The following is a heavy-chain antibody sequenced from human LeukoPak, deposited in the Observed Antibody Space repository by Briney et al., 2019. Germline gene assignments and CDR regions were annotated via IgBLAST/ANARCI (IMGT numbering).Heavy chain of an antibody. CDR3: ARVPGGGTAAN. CDR2: IHYSGST. V-gene: IGHV4-61*01. CDR1: GGSVSSGSYY. J-gene: IGHJ3*01. Sequence: KPSETLSLTCTVSGGSVSSGSYYWSRIRQPPGQGLDWIGYIHYSGSTNYSPSLKSRVTISVDTSKNQFSLKLSSVTAADTAVYYCARVPGGGTAANWGQGTMVTVSS. D-gene: IGHD1-7*01.